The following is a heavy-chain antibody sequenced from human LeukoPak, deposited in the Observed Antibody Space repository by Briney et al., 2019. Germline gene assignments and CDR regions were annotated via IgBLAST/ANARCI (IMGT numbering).Heavy chain of an antibody. CDR3: ASSRSGSYYYFDY. V-gene: IGHV4-38-2*02. CDR2: IYHSGST. J-gene: IGHJ4*02. D-gene: IGHD1-26*01. Sequence: SETLSLTCTVSGYSISSGYYWGWIRQPPGKGLEWIGSIYHSGSTYYNPSLKSRVTISVDTSKNQFSLKLSSVTAADTAVYYCASSRSGSYYYFDYWGQGTLVTVSS. CDR1: GYSISSGYY.